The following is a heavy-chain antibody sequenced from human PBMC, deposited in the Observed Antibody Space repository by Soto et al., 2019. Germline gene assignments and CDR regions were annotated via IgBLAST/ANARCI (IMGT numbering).Heavy chain of an antibody. V-gene: IGHV3-74*01. D-gene: IGHD1-26*01. J-gene: IGHJ4*02. CDR1: GFTLSNFW. CDR3: VRYSDEPEVAKPNFDY. Sequence: GGSLRLSCAASGFTLSNFWMHWVRQAPGKGLVWVSRISSDGTTTRYVDSVRGRFTISRDNAKNTVYLQMNSLRAEDTAVYYCVRYSDEPEVAKPNFDYWGQGTLVTVSS. CDR2: ISSDGTTT.